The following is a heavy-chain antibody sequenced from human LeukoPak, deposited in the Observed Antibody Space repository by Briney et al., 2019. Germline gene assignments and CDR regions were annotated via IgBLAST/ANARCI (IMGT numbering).Heavy chain of an antibody. CDR2: MNPNSGNT. CDR3: ARVIAPLYYYYGMDV. J-gene: IGHJ6*02. V-gene: IGHV1-8*01. D-gene: IGHD6-13*01. CDR1: GYTFTSYD. Sequence: ASVKVSCKASGYTFTSYDINWVRQATGQGLEWMGWMNPNSGNTGYAQKFQGRVTMTRNTSISTAYMELSSLRSEDTAVHYCARVIAPLYYYYGMDVWGQGTTVTVSS.